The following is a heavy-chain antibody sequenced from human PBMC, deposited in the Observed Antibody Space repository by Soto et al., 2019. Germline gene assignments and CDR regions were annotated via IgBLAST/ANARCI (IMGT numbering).Heavy chain of an antibody. V-gene: IGHV4-31*03. CDR3: ARGDYKKFDY. D-gene: IGHD4-4*01. J-gene: IGHJ4*02. Sequence: SETLSLTCTVSGGSISSGGYYWSWIRQHPGKGLEWIGYIYYSGSTYYNPSLKSRVTISVDTSKNQFSLKLSSVTAADTAVYYCARGDYKKFDYWGQGTLVTGSS. CDR1: GGSISSGGYY. CDR2: IYYSGST.